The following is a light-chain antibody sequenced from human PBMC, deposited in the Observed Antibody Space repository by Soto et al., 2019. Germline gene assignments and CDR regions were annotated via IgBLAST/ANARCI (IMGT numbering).Light chain of an antibody. Sequence: AIHISQSRSSLSASVGDSVTITVRASRGIRTDLGWYQQKPGKAPELLISGASNLQGGVSSRFSGSGSGTSFTLTIYSLQPEDVATYYCLQDYNYPLTFGQGSKVDMK. V-gene: IGKV1-6*02. CDR2: GAS. CDR3: LQDYNYPLT. J-gene: IGKJ1*01. CDR1: RGIRTD.